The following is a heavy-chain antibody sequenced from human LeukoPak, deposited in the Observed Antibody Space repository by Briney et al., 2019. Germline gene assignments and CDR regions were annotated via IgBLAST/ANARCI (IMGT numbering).Heavy chain of an antibody. D-gene: IGHD3-10*01. J-gene: IGHJ5*01. CDR2: RHDSGSS. CDR1: GGSISTYY. V-gene: IGHV4-59*01. CDR3: ARAPVVRGVFGWFDF. Sequence: SETLSLTCSVSGGSISTYYWNWFRQPPGKGLEWIGHRHDSGSSNYNPSLKSRVTTSIDTSKNQFSLKLNSVTAADTADYYCARAPVVRGVFGWFDFWGQGVLVTVSS.